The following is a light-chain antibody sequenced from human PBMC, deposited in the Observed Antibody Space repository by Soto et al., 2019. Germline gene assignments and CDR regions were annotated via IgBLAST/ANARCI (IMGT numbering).Light chain of an antibody. J-gene: IGKJ4*01. Sequence: DIQMTQSPSSVSASVGDSVTLTCRASQDIGNLLAWYQQKPGKAPKLLIYFGSNLQTGVPSRFSGSGAGTDFTLTISSLQPEYLATYYCQQADSFPLTFGRGTRVEIK. CDR3: QQADSFPLT. CDR1: QDIGNL. V-gene: IGKV1-12*01. CDR2: FGS.